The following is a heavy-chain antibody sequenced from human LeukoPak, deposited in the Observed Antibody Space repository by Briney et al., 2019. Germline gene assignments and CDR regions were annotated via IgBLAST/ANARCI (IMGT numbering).Heavy chain of an antibody. Sequence: GGSLRLSCAATGFTFRKHWMNWVRQAPGKGLEWVSYISGSGSTIYYADSVKGRFTISRDNARNSLFLQMNSLRAEDTAVYYCARDVQVATIYPLDYWGQGTLVTVSS. V-gene: IGHV3-48*03. CDR3: ARDVQVATIYPLDY. CDR1: GFTFRKHW. J-gene: IGHJ4*02. CDR2: ISGSGSTI. D-gene: IGHD5-12*01.